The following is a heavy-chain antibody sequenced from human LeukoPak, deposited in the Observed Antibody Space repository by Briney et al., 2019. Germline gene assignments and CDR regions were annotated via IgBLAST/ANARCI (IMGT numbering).Heavy chain of an antibody. CDR3: ARVPAARYYDSSGYSGDAFDI. D-gene: IGHD3-22*01. Sequence: GGSLRLSCAASGFTFSSYSMNWVRQAPGKGLEWVSSISSSSSYIYYADSVKGRFTTSRDNAKNSLYLQMNSLRAEDTAVYYCARVPAARYYDSSGYSGDAFDIWGQGTMVTVSS. CDR2: ISSSSSYI. CDR1: GFTFSSYS. J-gene: IGHJ3*02. V-gene: IGHV3-21*01.